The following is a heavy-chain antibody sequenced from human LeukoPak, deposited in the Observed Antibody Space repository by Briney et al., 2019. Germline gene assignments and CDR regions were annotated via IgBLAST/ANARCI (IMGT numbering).Heavy chain of an antibody. Sequence: GASVKVSCKASGYTFTSYGISWVRQAPGQGLEWMGWISAYNGNTNYAQKLQGRVTMTTDTSTSTAYMELRSLRSDDAAVYYCARVDTAMSDWYFDLWGRGTLVTVSS. CDR3: ARVDTAMSDWYFDL. V-gene: IGHV1-18*01. D-gene: IGHD5-18*01. CDR2: ISAYNGNT. J-gene: IGHJ2*01. CDR1: GYTFTSYG.